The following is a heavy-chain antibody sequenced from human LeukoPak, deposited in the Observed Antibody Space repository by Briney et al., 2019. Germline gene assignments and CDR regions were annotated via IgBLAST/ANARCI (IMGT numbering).Heavy chain of an antibody. J-gene: IGHJ4*02. CDR2: INWNGGST. CDR1: GFTFDDYG. CDR3: AREGRNDYSNYSTSFDY. D-gene: IGHD4-11*01. V-gene: IGHV3-20*04. Sequence: GGSLRLSCAASGFTFDDYGMSWVRQAPGKGLEWVSGINWNGGSTGYADSVKGRFTISRDNAKNSLYLQMNSLRAEDTALYYCAREGRNDYSNYSTSFDYWGQGTLVTVSS.